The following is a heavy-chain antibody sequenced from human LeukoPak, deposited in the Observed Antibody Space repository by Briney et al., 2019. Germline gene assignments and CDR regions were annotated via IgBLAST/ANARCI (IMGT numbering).Heavy chain of an antibody. CDR3: ARYFPFDSTGFYYNFDY. J-gene: IGHJ4*02. CDR1: GGSISSYY. CDR2: IYYSGST. D-gene: IGHD3-22*01. Sequence: SETLSLTCTVSGGSISSYYWNWIRQPPGKGLEWIGYIYYSGSTNYNPSLRSRATISVDTSKNQFSLNLSSVTAADTAVYYCARYFPFDSTGFYYNFDYWGQGTLVTVSS. V-gene: IGHV4-59*12.